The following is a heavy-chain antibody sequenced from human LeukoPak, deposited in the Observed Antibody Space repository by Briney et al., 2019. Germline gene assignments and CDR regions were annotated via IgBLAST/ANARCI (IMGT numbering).Heavy chain of an antibody. CDR3: ARDKRRITIFGVAPPFEYYYYGMDV. CDR1: GFTFSSYS. Sequence: GGSLRLSCAASGFTFSSYSMTWVRQAPVKGLEWVSSISSSSSYIYYADSVKGRFTISRDNAKNSLYLQMNSLRAEDTAVYYCARDKRRITIFGVAPPFEYYYYGMDVWGQGTTVTVSS. J-gene: IGHJ6*02. CDR2: ISSSSSYI. V-gene: IGHV3-21*01. D-gene: IGHD3-3*01.